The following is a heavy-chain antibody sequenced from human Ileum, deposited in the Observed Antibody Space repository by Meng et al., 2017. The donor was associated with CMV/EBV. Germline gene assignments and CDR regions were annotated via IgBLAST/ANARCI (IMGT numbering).Heavy chain of an antibody. D-gene: IGHD3-10*01. CDR1: GFSFTQFA. Sequence: GESLKISCAASGFSFTQFAMHWVRQAPGKGLEWVAIVSYDENQKYYADSVRGRFTISRDNSKNTLYLQMNSLRAEDTAVYYCARDRGRPRVGYYYYGMDVWGQGTTVTVSS. V-gene: IGHV3-30*14. J-gene: IGHJ6*02. CDR3: ARDRGRPRVGYYYYGMDV. CDR2: VSYDENQK.